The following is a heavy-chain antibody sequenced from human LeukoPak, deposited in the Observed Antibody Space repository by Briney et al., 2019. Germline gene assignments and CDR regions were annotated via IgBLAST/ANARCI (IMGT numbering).Heavy chain of an antibody. CDR1: GFTFGDYA. D-gene: IGHD6-19*01. J-gene: IGHJ4*02. Sequence: GGSLRLSCTASGFTFGDYAMSWVRQAPGKGLEWVGFIRSKAYGGTTEYAASVKGRFTISRDDSKSVAHLQMNSLKTEDTAVYYCTRSAGYSSGWYHDYWGQGTLVTVSS. CDR3: TRSAGYSSGWYHDY. CDR2: IRSKAYGGTT. V-gene: IGHV3-49*04.